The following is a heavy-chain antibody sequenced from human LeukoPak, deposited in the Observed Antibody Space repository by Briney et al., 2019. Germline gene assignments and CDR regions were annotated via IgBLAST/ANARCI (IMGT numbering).Heavy chain of an antibody. V-gene: IGHV3-21*01. J-gene: IGHJ4*02. CDR3: ARDTRCWLEGYCSGGSIDY. CDR2: ISSSSSYI. D-gene: IGHD2-15*01. CDR1: GFTFSNYG. Sequence: GGSLRLSCAASGFTFSNYGMHWVRQAPGKGLEWVSSISSSSSYIYYADSVKGRFTISRDNAKNSLYLQMNSLGAEDTAVYYCARDTRCWLEGYCSGGSIDYWGQGTLVTVSS.